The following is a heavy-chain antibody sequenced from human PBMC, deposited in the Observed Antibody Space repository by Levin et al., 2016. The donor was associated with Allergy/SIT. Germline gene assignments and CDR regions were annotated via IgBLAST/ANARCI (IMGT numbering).Heavy chain of an antibody. J-gene: IGHJ6*02. V-gene: IGHV4-34*01. Sequence: WIRQPPGKGLEWIGEINHSGSTNYNPSLKSRVTISVDTSKNQFSLKLSSVTAADTAVYYCASELPMGYYYYGMDVWGQGTTVTVSS. CDR3: ASELPMGYYYYGMDV. D-gene: IGHD1-26*01. CDR2: INHSGST.